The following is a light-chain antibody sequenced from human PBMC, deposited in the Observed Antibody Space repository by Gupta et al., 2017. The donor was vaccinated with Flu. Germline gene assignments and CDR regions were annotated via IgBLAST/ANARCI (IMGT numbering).Light chain of an antibody. V-gene: IGKV1-12*01. CDR1: QGISNC. Sequence: LQTTPSPSSVSASVRDRVTITCRASQGISNCLVWFQQKPGKAPKLLIYSASSLQSGVPSRFSSSGSSTAFTLTIISRQPEDFATYYCRQTYSFPFTFGRGTKVEIK. CDR3: RQTYSFPFT. J-gene: IGKJ4*01. CDR2: SAS.